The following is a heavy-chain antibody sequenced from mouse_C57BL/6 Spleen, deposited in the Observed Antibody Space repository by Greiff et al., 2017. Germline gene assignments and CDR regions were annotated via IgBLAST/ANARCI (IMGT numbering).Heavy chain of an antibody. CDR1: GYSITSGYY. Sequence: EVQRVESGPGLVKPSQSLSLTCSVTGYSITSGYYWNWIRQFPGNKLEWMGYISYDGSNNYNPSLKNRISITRDTSKNQFFLKLNSVTTEDTATYYCARAGNYGSFAYWGQGTLVTVSA. J-gene: IGHJ3*01. D-gene: IGHD2-2*01. CDR3: ARAGNYGSFAY. CDR2: ISYDGSN. V-gene: IGHV3-6*01.